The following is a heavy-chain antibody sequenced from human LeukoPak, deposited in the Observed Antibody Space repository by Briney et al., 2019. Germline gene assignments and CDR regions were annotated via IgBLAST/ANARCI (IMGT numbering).Heavy chain of an antibody. V-gene: IGHV4-39*07. D-gene: IGHD5-18*01. Sequence: SETLSLTCTVSGGSISSSSYYWGRIRQPPGKGLERIGRIYYSGSTYYNPSLKSRVTISVDTSKNQFYLKLSSVTAADTAVYYCARDLYVDTAMVYFDYWGQGTLVTVSS. CDR3: ARDLYVDTAMVYFDY. CDR1: GGSISSSSYY. J-gene: IGHJ4*02. CDR2: IYYSGST.